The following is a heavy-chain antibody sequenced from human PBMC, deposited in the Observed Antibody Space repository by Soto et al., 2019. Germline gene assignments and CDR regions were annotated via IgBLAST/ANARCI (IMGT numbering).Heavy chain of an antibody. CDR3: ARGGGDCGSTSGSGPDYYYYYYMDV. CDR2: IIPIPGIA. D-gene: IGHD2-2*01. Sequence: QVQLVQSGAEVKKPGSSVKVSCKASGGTFSSYTISWVRQAPGQGLEWMGRIIPIPGIANYAQKFQGRVRIPRDKSTTAAYRGLSSLASEDTAVYYCARGGGDCGSTSGSGPDYYYYYYMDVWGKGTTVTVSS. J-gene: IGHJ6*03. CDR1: GGTFSSYT. V-gene: IGHV1-69*02.